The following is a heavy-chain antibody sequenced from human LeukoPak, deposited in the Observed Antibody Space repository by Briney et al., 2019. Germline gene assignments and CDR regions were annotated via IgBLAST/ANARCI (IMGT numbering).Heavy chain of an antibody. D-gene: IGHD6-19*01. CDR2: IYYSGST. CDR3: ARDVPVAGSYYFDY. Sequence: SETLSLTCTVSGGSISSYYWSWIRQPPGKGLEWIGYIYYSGSTNYNPSLKSRVTISVDTSKNQFSLKLSSVTAADTAVYYCARDVPVAGSYYFDYWGQGTLVTVSS. V-gene: IGHV4-59*12. J-gene: IGHJ4*02. CDR1: GGSISSYY.